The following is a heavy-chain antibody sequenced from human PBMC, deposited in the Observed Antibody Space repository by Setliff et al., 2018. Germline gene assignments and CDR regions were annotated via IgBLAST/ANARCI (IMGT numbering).Heavy chain of an antibody. V-gene: IGHV4-61*09. Sequence: KPSETLSLTCTVSGDPMSSRRYYWAWIRQPAGKGLEWIGQIYTNWSTNYNPSLKSRVTISLDTSNNQFSLSLSSVTAADTAVYYCARMSGFQYMGVWGKGTTVTVSS. CDR3: ARMSGFQYMGV. J-gene: IGHJ6*03. CDR1: GDPMSSRRYY. CDR2: IYTNWST. D-gene: IGHD3-3*01.